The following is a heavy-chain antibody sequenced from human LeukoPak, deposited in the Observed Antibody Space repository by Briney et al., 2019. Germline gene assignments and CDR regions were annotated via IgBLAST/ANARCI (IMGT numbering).Heavy chain of an antibody. D-gene: IGHD1-1*01. V-gene: IGHV4-34*01. Sequence: SETLSLTCAVYVGSFSGYHWNWIRQPPGKGPEWIGEVNESGGTNYNPSLKSRVTISVDTTKNQFSLKLSSMTAADTAVYYCARVSDWNDFDYWGQGTLVTVSS. CDR1: VGSFSGYH. CDR2: VNESGGT. CDR3: ARVSDWNDFDY. J-gene: IGHJ4*02.